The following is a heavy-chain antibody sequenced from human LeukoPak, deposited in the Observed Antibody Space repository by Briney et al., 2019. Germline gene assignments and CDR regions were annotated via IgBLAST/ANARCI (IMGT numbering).Heavy chain of an antibody. V-gene: IGHV3-73*01. J-gene: IGHJ5*02. CDR2: IRSKANTYAT. CDR3: ILTLDSYASGWFDP. CDR1: GFTFSASA. Sequence: PGGSLRLSCAASGFTFSASAIHWVRQASGKGLGWVGRIRSKANTYATVYAASVKGRFTISRDDSKNTAYLQMNSLKTEDTAVYYCILTLDSYASGWFDPWGQGTLVTVSS. D-gene: IGHD3-10*01.